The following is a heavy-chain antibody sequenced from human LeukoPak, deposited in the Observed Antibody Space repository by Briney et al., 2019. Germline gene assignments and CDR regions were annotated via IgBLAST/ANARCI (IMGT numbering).Heavy chain of an antibody. Sequence: SETLSLTCAVYGGAFSGYYWSWIRQPPGKGLEWIGEINHSGRTNYNPSLKGRFPISVDPSKTQSSLKLSSVTAADTAVYYCARGPPQYTTGAFDIWGQGTMVTVSS. J-gene: IGHJ3*02. CDR2: INHSGRT. D-gene: IGHD1-1*01. CDR3: ARGPPQYTTGAFDI. CDR1: GGAFSGYY. V-gene: IGHV4-34*01.